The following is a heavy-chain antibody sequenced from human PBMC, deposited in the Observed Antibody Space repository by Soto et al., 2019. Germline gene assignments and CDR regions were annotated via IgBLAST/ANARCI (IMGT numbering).Heavy chain of an antibody. CDR2: INTDGSST. D-gene: IGHD2-2*01. CDR1: GFTFSRYW. Sequence: GGSLRLSCAASGFTFSRYWMHWVRQGPGKGLVWVSRINTDGSSTNYADSVRGRFTISRDNAKNTLYLQMNSLRAEDTAVYYCARVGYCSSLSPNTVFCYGMAVWGQGTTVPVSS. J-gene: IGHJ6*02. V-gene: IGHV3-74*01. CDR3: ARVGYCSSLSPNTVFCYGMAV.